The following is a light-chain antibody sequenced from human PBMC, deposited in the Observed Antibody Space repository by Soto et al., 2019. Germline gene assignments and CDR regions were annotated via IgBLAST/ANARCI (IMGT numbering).Light chain of an antibody. CDR1: QTISSNK. V-gene: IGKV3-20*01. J-gene: IGKJ1*01. CDR3: QQYGSWT. Sequence: EIVLTQSPGTLSVSPGERATLSCRASQTISSNKLAWYQQKPGQAPSLLIYGTSSRANGIPDRFSGSGSGTDFTLTISRLEPEDSAIYCCQQYGSWTFGEGTKVEI. CDR2: GTS.